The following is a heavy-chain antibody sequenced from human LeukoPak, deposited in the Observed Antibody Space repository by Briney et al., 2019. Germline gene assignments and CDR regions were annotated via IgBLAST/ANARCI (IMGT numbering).Heavy chain of an antibody. J-gene: IGHJ4*02. CDR1: GGSISSYY. Sequence: SETLSLTCTVSGGSISSYYWSWIRQPAGKGLEWIGRIYTSGTTHYNPSLKSRVTMSVDTSKNQFSLKLSSVTAADTAVYYCATDCSGGSCYSQGDYWGQGTLVTVSS. CDR3: ATDCSGGSCYSQGDY. D-gene: IGHD2-15*01. V-gene: IGHV4-4*07. CDR2: IYTSGTT.